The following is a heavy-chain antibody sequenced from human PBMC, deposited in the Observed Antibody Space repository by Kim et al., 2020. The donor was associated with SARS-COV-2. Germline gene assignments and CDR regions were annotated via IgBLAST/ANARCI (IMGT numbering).Heavy chain of an antibody. D-gene: IGHD3-16*01. CDR1: GYSISSGYY. V-gene: IGHV4-38-2*02. J-gene: IGHJ5*02. CDR2: IYHSGST. CDR3: ARDASYDYVWGSYDLAWFDP. Sequence: SETLSLTCTVSGYSISSGYYWGWIRQPPGKGLEWIGSIYHSGSTYYNPSLKSRVTISVDTSKNQFSLKLSSVTAADTAVYYCARDASYDYVWGSYDLAWFDPWGQGTLVTVSS.